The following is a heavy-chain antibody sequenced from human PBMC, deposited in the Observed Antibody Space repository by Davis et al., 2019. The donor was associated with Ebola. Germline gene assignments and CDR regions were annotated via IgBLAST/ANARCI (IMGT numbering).Heavy chain of an antibody. D-gene: IGHD1-14*01. Sequence: GESLKTPCKGPEYSFSSHWIGRVRQMPGKGLEWMGIIYPGGSDIRYSPSFQGQVTISADKSISTAYLQWSSLKASDTAMYYCAREPLRGDYMDVWGKGTTVTVSS. CDR2: IYPGGSDI. CDR1: EYSFSSHW. V-gene: IGHV5-51*01. J-gene: IGHJ6*03. CDR3: AREPLRGDYMDV.